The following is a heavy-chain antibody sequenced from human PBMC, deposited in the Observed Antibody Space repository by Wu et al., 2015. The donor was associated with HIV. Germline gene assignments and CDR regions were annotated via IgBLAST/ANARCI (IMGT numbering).Heavy chain of an antibody. Sequence: QVQLVQSGAEVKKPGSSVKVSCKASGGTFSSYAISWVRQAPGQGLEWMGRIIPIFGTANYAQKFQGRVTITADESTSTAYMELSSLRSEDTAVYYCARDADGDYAGGDAFDIWGQGTMVTVSS. CDR2: IIPIFGTA. CDR3: ARDADGDYAGGDAFDI. CDR1: GGTFSSYA. J-gene: IGHJ3*02. D-gene: IGHD4-17*01. V-gene: IGHV1-69*13.